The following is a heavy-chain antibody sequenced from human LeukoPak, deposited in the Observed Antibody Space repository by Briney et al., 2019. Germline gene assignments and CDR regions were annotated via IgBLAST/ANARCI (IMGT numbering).Heavy chain of an antibody. J-gene: IGHJ4*02. CDR3: ARVLPGQYYYDSSGYYFDY. Sequence: GASVKVSCKASGYTFTGYYMHWVRQAPGQGLEWMGWINTNTGNPTYAQGFTGRFVFSLDTSVSTAYLQISSLKAEDTAVYYCARVLPGQYYYDSSGYYFDYWGQGTLVTVSS. V-gene: IGHV7-4-1*02. CDR2: INTNTGNP. CDR1: GYTFTGYY. D-gene: IGHD3-22*01.